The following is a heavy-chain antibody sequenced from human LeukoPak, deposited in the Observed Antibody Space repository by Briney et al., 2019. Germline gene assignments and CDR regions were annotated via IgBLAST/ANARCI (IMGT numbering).Heavy chain of an antibody. Sequence: PGGSLRLSCAASGXTFSSYWMHWVRQAPGKGRVWVSRINGDGSTTNYADSVKGRFTISRDNAKNTLYLQMNSLRAEDTAVYYCASDLYLGYGGQGTLVTVSS. V-gene: IGHV3-74*01. CDR2: INGDGSTT. CDR3: ASDLYLGY. D-gene: IGHD3-16*01. J-gene: IGHJ4*02. CDR1: GXTFSSYW.